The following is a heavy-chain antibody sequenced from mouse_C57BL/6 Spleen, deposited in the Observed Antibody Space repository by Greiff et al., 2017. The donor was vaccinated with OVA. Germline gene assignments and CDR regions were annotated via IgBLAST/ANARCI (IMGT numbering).Heavy chain of an antibody. Sequence: QVQLQQSGAELVRPGTSVKVSCKASGYAFTNYLIEWVKQRPGQGLEWIGVINPGSGGTNYNEKFKGKATLTADKSSSTAYMQLSSLTSEDSAVYCCAREGGYDYDGEFAYWGQGTLVTVSA. CDR3: AREGGYDYDGEFAY. D-gene: IGHD2-4*01. CDR2: INPGSGGT. J-gene: IGHJ3*01. V-gene: IGHV1-54*01. CDR1: GYAFTNYL.